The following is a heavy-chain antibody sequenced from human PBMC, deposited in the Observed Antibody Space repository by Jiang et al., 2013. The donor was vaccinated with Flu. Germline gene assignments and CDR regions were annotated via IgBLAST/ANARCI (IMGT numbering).Heavy chain of an antibody. CDR1: GVSVSSKNYY. CDR3: ARDRRDTVFGVPSYGMDV. J-gene: IGHJ6*02. Sequence: GPGLVKPSETLSLTCSVSGVSVSSKNYYWTWIRQPPGKGLEWIGYVSYSGNTKYSPSLKSRVTMSVDTSKNQFFLRLTSVATSDTAVYYCARDRRDTVFGVPSYGMDVWGRGTT. V-gene: IGHV4-61*01. D-gene: IGHD3-3*01. CDR2: VSYSGNT.